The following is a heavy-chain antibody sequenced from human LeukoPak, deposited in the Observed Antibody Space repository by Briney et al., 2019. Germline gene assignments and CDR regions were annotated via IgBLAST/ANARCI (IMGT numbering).Heavy chain of an antibody. Sequence: SVKVSCKASGGTSSNYAINWVRQAPGQGLEWMGGITPIFGTANYAQRFQGRVTITADESTSTAYMELSSLRSEDTAVYYCARWAGYCSITNCYTAFDYWGQGTLVTVSS. CDR1: GGTSSNYA. D-gene: IGHD2-2*02. CDR3: ARWAGYCSITNCYTAFDY. V-gene: IGHV1-69*01. CDR2: ITPIFGTA. J-gene: IGHJ4*02.